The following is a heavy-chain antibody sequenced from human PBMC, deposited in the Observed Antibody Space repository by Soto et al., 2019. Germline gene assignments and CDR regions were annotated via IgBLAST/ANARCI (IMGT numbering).Heavy chain of an antibody. V-gene: IGHV1-69*06. J-gene: IGHJ4*02. D-gene: IGHD2-2*01. Sequence: QVQLVQSGAEVKNPGSSVKVSCKTSGGTFNSYLIDWVRQAPGQGLEWMGGIIPAFGTAKYAQKFQGRVTITADKSTTTAYMELRTLXSEDXXXXXXXXGLDQPPVGLYFDXWGQGTL. CDR1: GGTFNSYL. CDR2: IIPAFGTA. CDR3: XXGLDQPPVGLYFDX.